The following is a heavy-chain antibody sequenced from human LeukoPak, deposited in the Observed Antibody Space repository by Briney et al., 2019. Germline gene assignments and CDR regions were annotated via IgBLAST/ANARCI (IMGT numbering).Heavy chain of an antibody. Sequence: SETLSLTCTVSGGSISSYYWSWIRQPPGKGLEWVGYIYYSGGTNYNPSLKSRVTISVDTSKNQSSLKLSSVTAADTAVYYCARAPLDYYYDSSGYYYYYYYMDVWGKGTTVTVSS. J-gene: IGHJ6*03. CDR2: IYYSGGT. V-gene: IGHV4-59*01. D-gene: IGHD3-22*01. CDR3: ARAPLDYYYDSSGYYYYYYYMDV. CDR1: GGSISSYY.